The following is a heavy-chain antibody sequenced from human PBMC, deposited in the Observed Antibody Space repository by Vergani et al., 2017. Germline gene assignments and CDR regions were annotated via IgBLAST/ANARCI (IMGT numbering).Heavy chain of an antibody. D-gene: IGHD2-2*01. CDR3: ARKYCSTTSCYGYAFDI. Sequence: QEQLVQSGAEVKKPGSSVKVSCRASGGTFSSYAISWVRQAPGQELEWMGGIIPIFGTANYPQKFQGRVTITADESTSTAYMELSSLRSEDTAVYYCARKYCSTTSCYGYAFDIWGQGTMVTVSS. J-gene: IGHJ3*02. CDR2: IIPIFGTA. V-gene: IGHV1-69*01. CDR1: GGTFSSYA.